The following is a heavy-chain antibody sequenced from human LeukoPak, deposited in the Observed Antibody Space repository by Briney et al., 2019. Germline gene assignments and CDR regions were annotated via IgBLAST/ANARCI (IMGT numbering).Heavy chain of an antibody. CDR2: ISYDGSNK. V-gene: IGHV3-30*18. CDR3: AKGSRGSPFDY. CDR1: GFTFSSYA. D-gene: IGHD1-26*01. Sequence: GGSLRLSCAASGFTFSSYAMSWVRQAPGKRLEWVAVISYDGSNKYYADSVKGRFTISRDNSKNTLYLQMNSLRAEDTAVYYCAKGSRGSPFDYWGQGTLVTVSS. J-gene: IGHJ4*02.